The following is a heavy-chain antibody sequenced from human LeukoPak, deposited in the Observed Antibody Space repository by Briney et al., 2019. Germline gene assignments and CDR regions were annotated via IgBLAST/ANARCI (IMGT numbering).Heavy chain of an antibody. D-gene: IGHD1-26*01. CDR1: GGTFSSYA. V-gene: IGHV1-69*05. CDR3: ARAPGAGTYLDY. J-gene: IGHJ4*02. CDR2: IIPIFGTA. Sequence: SVKVSCKASGGTFSSYAISWVRQAPGQGLEWMGGIIPIFGTANYAQKFQGRVTITTDESTSTAYMELSRLTSDDTAVYYCARAPGAGTYLDYWGQGTLVTVSS.